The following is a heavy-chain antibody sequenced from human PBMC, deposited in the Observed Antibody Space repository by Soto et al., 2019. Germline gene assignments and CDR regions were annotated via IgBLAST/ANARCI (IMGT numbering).Heavy chain of an antibody. V-gene: IGHV3-30*03. D-gene: IGHD3-22*01. CDR1: GFTFSSYG. Sequence: GGSLRLSCAASGFTFSSYGMHWVRQAPGKGLEWVAVISYDGSNKYYADSVKGRFTISRDNSKNTLYLQMNSLRAEDTAVYYCVYYYDSSGYWEFDYWGQ. J-gene: IGHJ4*02. CDR3: VYYYDSSGYWEFDY. CDR2: ISYDGSNK.